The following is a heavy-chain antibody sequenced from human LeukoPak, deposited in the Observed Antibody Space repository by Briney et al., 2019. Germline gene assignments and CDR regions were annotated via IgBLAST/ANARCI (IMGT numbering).Heavy chain of an antibody. CDR3: ARQLDILTGYGY. CDR2: INPSDSYT. D-gene: IGHD3-9*01. Sequence: GESLRISCKGSGYRFTSYWISWVRQVPGKGLEWMGKINPSDSYTDYSPSFQGHVTISSDKSISTAYLQWSSLKASDTAIYYCARQLDILTGYGYWGQGTLVAVSP. J-gene: IGHJ4*02. V-gene: IGHV5-10-1*01. CDR1: GYRFTSYW.